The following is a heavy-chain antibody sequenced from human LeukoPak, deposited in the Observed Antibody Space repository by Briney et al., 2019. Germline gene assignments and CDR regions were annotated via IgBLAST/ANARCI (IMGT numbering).Heavy chain of an antibody. V-gene: IGHV3-23*01. J-gene: IGHJ4*02. Sequence: GGSLRLPCAASGFTFSSYAMSWVRQAPGKGLEWVSAISGSGGSTYYADSVKGRFTISRDNSKNTLYLQMNSLRAEDTAVYYCARDTEYSSGWYALDYWGQGTLVTVSS. D-gene: IGHD6-19*01. CDR3: ARDTEYSSGWYALDY. CDR1: GFTFSSYA. CDR2: ISGSGGST.